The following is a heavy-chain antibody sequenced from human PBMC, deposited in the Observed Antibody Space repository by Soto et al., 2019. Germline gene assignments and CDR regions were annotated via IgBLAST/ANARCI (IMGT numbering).Heavy chain of an antibody. CDR2: INHSGST. CDR1: GGSFSGYY. J-gene: IGHJ6*02. V-gene: IGHV4-34*01. CDR3: ARGPGSSFTLHNYYYYYYGMDV. D-gene: IGHD6-6*01. Sequence: QVQLQQWGAGLLNPSETLSLTCAVYGGSFSGYYWSWIRQTPGKGLEWIGAINHSGSTNYNPSLKSRVTISVDTSKNQFSLQLSSVTAADTAVYYCARGPGSSFTLHNYYYYYYGMDVWGQGTTVTVS.